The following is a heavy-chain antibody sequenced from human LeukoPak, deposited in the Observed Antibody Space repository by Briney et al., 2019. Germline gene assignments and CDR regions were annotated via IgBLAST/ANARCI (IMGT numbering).Heavy chain of an antibody. CDR3: ARDLVSSGLDY. Sequence: PGGSLRLSCAASGFSFSGYGMHWVRQAPGKGLEWVAFIRYDGSNEYYADSVKGRFTISRDKSKNTLSLQMNGLRVEDTAVYYCARDLVSSGLDYWGQGTLVTVSS. D-gene: IGHD2-15*01. CDR1: GFSFSGYG. CDR2: IRYDGSNE. J-gene: IGHJ4*02. V-gene: IGHV3-30*02.